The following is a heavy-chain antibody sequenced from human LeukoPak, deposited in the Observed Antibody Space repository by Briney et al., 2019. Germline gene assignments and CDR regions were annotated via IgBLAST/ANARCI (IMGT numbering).Heavy chain of an antibody. CDR3: ARCSAGRVSPFDP. CDR1: GGSISSHD. V-gene: IGHV4-59*11. D-gene: IGHD2-15*01. CDR2: IYYSGST. Sequence: KPSETLSLTCTVSGGSISSHDWSWIRQPPGKGLEWIGYIYYSGSTNYNPSLKRRVTISVDTSKDQFSLKLSPVTAAGTAGDYCARCSAGRVSPFDPWAQRTLVSVSS. J-gene: IGHJ5*02.